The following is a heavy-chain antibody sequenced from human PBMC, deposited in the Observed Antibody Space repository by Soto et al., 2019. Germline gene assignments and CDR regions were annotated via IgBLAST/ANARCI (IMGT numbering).Heavy chain of an antibody. CDR3: ARELEPPWDEHDYGDYRHWYFDL. D-gene: IGHD4-17*01. Sequence: EVQLVESGGGLVQPGGSLRLSCAASGFTFSSYWMSWVRQAPGKGLEWVANIKQDGSEKYYVDSVKGRFTISRDNAKNSLYLQMNSLRAEDTAVYYCARELEPPWDEHDYGDYRHWYFDLWGRGTLVTVSS. CDR2: IKQDGSEK. V-gene: IGHV3-7*01. J-gene: IGHJ2*01. CDR1: GFTFSSYW.